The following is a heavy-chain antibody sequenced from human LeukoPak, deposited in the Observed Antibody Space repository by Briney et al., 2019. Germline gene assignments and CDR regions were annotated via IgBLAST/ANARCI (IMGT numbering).Heavy chain of an antibody. CDR3: ARSGGQWELLGTWFDY. J-gene: IGHJ4*02. D-gene: IGHD1-26*01. Sequence: SVKVSCKASGGTFSSYAISWVRQAPGQGLEWMGGIIPIFGTANYAQKFQGRVTITADESTSTAYMELSSLRSEDTAVYYCARSGGQWELLGTWFDYWGQGTLVTVSS. V-gene: IGHV1-69*13. CDR2: IIPIFGTA. CDR1: GGTFSSYA.